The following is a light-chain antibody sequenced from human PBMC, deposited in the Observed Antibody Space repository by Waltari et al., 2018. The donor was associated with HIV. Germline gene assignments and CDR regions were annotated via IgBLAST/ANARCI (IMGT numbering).Light chain of an antibody. CDR3: QQYDVLPPT. V-gene: IGKV3-11*01. Sequence: DIVLTQSPATLSLSPGERATLSCRASQSVTTYLAWYQQKPGQAPRLLIYDASNRASGIPARFSGSGSGTDFTLTISSLEPEDFAVYYCQQYDVLPPTFGQGTRVDIK. CDR1: QSVTTY. CDR2: DAS. J-gene: IGKJ1*01.